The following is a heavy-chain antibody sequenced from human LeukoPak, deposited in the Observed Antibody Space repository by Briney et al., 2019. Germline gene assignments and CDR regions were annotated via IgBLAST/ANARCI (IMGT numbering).Heavy chain of an antibody. CDR2: IYLGDSDT. V-gene: IGHV5-51*01. CDR1: GYSFTSYW. J-gene: IGHJ4*02. D-gene: IGHD6-13*01. CDR3: ARHMGGYSSSPFDY. Sequence: GESLKISCKGSGYSFTSYWIGWVRQMPGKGLEWMGVIYLGDSDTRYSPSFRGQVTISADKSLSTAYLQWSSLKASDTAMYYCARHMGGYSSSPFDYWGQGTLVTVSS.